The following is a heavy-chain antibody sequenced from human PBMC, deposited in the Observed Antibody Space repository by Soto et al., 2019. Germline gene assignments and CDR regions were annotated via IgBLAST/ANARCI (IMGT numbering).Heavy chain of an antibody. Sequence: SEARSLTGTGSGGSMSSYDWGWIGQRPGKGLEGIGYIYYRWSTNYNPALKRRVTISVDTSKNQFSLKLSSVTAADTAVYYCARHGIQLWTDYYYYSGMDVWGQGTTVT. CDR3: ARHGIQLWTDYYYYSGMDV. CDR2: IYYRWST. D-gene: IGHD5-18*01. V-gene: IGHV4-59*08. CDR1: GGSMSSYD. J-gene: IGHJ6*02.